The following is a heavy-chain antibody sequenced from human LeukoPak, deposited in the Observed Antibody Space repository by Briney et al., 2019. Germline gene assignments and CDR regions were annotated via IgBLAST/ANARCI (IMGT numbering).Heavy chain of an antibody. CDR2: INHSGST. V-gene: IGHV4-59*01. CDR3: ARALDYYDIRLWDY. CDR1: GGSISSFY. J-gene: IGHJ4*02. Sequence: SETLSLTCAVSGGSISSFYWSWIRQSPGKGLEWIGYINHSGSTKYNPSLKSRGTISVDMSRNQFSLKLSSVTAADTAVYYCARALDYYDIRLWDYRGQGTLVTVSS. D-gene: IGHD3-22*01.